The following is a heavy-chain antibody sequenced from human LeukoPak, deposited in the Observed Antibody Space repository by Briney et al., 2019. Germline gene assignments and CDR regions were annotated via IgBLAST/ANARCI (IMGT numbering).Heavy chain of an antibody. V-gene: IGHV1-46*01. Sequence: ASVKVSCKASGYTFTTYYIHWVRQAPGQGLEWMGIINPSGGSTSYAQKFQGRVTITRDTSASTAYMELNSLRSEDTAVYYCARAPPYSGYDWGNYWGQGTLVTVSS. CDR3: ARAPPYSGYDWGNY. D-gene: IGHD5-12*01. CDR2: INPSGGST. J-gene: IGHJ4*02. CDR1: GYTFTTYY.